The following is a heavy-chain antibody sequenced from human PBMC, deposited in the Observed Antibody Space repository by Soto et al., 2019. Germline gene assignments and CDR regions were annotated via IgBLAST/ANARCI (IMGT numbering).Heavy chain of an antibody. D-gene: IGHD2-15*01. CDR1: GGSFSGYY. Sequence: QVQLQQWGAGLLKPSETLSLTCAVYGGSFSGYYWSWIRQPPGKGLEWIGEINHSGSTNYNPSLKSRVTISVDTSKSQFSLKLSSVTAADTAVYYCASRNYCSGGSCPRWFDPWGQGTLVTVSS. J-gene: IGHJ5*02. CDR2: INHSGST. V-gene: IGHV4-34*01. CDR3: ASRNYCSGGSCPRWFDP.